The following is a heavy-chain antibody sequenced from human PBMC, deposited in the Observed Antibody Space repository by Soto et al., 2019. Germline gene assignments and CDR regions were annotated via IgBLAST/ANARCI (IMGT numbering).Heavy chain of an antibody. V-gene: IGHV2-5*02. CDR1: GFSLTTSGVG. CDR2: IYWDDDK. J-gene: IGHJ4*02. Sequence: QITLNESGPTVVRPTETLTLTCRFSGFSLTTSGVGVGWIRQSPGKAPEWLALIYWDDDKRYSASLKSRLTITKDTSKNHVVLTVSDLDPTDTATYYCAHRVLRTVFGLVTTTAIYFDFWCQGTPVAVSS. D-gene: IGHD3-3*01. CDR3: AHRVLRTVFGLVTTTAIYFDF.